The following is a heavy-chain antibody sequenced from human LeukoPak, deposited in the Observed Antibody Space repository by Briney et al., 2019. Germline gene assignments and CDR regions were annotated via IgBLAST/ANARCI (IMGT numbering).Heavy chain of an antibody. CDR2: IGGSGDKT. CDR1: GFTFNRNA. V-gene: IGHV3-23*01. J-gene: IGHJ4*02. CDR3: VRRGDASSGWGDHDF. D-gene: IGHD6-19*01. Sequence: GGSLRLSCAASGFTFNRNAISWVRQAPGKGREWVSTIGGSGDKTFYADSVKGRFTISRDNSKNMVHLQMNSLTGEDTALYYCVRRGDASSGWGDHDFWGQGALVTVSS.